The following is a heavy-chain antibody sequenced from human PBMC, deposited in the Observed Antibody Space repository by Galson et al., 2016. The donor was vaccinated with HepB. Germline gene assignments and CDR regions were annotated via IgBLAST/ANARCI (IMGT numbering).Heavy chain of an antibody. D-gene: IGHD4-11*01. CDR3: ARWTAYCPRPGCPRDHDYFDP. V-gene: IGHV3-53*01. CDR2: MYPRGDT. CDR1: GFLVSSSF. J-gene: IGHJ5*02. Sequence: SLRLSCAASGFLVSSSFMSWVRQTPETGLEWVTVMYPRGDTHYSDSVRGRFTTSRDNSRNSMSLQMTNLRVGATAVYFWARWTAYCPRPGCPRDHDYFDPWGQGILVTVSS.